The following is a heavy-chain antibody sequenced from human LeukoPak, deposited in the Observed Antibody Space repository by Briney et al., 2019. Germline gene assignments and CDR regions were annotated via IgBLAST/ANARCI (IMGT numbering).Heavy chain of an antibody. CDR2: IYSGGST. J-gene: IGHJ4*02. D-gene: IGHD6-19*01. CDR3: ARDLRVAGTGDY. V-gene: IGHV3-66*01. Sequence: GGSLRLSCAASGFTVSSNYMSWVRQAPGKGLEWVSVIYSGGSTYYADSVKGRFTISRDNFKNTLYLQMNSLRVEDTAVYYCARDLRVAGTGDYWGQGTLVTVSS. CDR1: GFTVSSNY.